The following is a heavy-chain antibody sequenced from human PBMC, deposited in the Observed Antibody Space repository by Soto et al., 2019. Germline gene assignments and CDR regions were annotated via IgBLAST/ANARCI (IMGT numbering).Heavy chain of an antibody. Sequence: GGSLRLSCAASGFTFSSYAMHWVLQAPGKGLEWVAVISYDGSNKYYADSVKGRFTISRDNSKNTLYLQMNSLRAEDTAVYYCAKVLPAGTSHWTWGQGTLVTVSS. CDR1: GFTFSSYA. D-gene: IGHD2-2*01. V-gene: IGHV3-30-3*01. CDR3: AKVLPAGTSHWT. CDR2: ISYDGSNK. J-gene: IGHJ5*02.